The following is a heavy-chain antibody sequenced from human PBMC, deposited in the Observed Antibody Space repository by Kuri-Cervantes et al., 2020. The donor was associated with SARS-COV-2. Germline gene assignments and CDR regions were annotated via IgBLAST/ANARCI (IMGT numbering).Heavy chain of an antibody. V-gene: IGHV4-38-2*01. J-gene: IGHJ4*02. D-gene: IGHD6-19*01. CDR2: IYHSGST. CDR3: ARHGGIAVAGTFDY. Sequence: SETLFLTCAVSGYSISSGYYWGWIRQPPGKGLEWIGSIYHSGSTYYNPSLKSRVTISVDTSKNQFSLKLSSVTAADTAVYYCARHGGIAVAGTFDYWGQGTLVTVSS. CDR1: GYSISSGYY.